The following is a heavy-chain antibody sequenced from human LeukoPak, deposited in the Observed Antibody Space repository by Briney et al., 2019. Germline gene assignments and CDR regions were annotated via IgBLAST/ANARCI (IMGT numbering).Heavy chain of an antibody. CDR3: VPHYFDSSGFYYGY. J-gene: IGHJ4*02. CDR1: GFSLSSYW. D-gene: IGHD3-22*01. Sequence: GGSLRLSCVASGFSLSSYWMSWARRAPGKGLEWVANIKQDGSEKDYVDSVKGRFTISRDNAKNSLYLQMNSLRGEDTAVYYCVPHYFDSSGFYYGYWGQGTLVTVSS. CDR2: IKQDGSEK. V-gene: IGHV3-7*01.